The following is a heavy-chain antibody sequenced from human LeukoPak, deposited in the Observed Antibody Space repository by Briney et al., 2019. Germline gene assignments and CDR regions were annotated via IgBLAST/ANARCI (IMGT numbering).Heavy chain of an antibody. J-gene: IGHJ6*03. V-gene: IGHV5-51*01. CDR1: GYVFTSYW. CDR2: IYPGDSDT. CDR3: AGSLYCSSTSCSMDV. Sequence: GESLKISCRGSGYVFTSYWIGWVRQMPGKGLEGVGIIYPGDSDTRYNPSFQGQVTISADKSISTAYLQWSSLKASDTAMYYCAGSLYCSSTSCSMDVWGKGTTVTVSS. D-gene: IGHD2-2*01.